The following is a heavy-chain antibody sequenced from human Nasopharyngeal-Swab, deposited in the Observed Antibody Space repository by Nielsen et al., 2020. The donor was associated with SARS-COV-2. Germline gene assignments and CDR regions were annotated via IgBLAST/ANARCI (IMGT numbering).Heavy chain of an antibody. V-gene: IGHV4-39*07. Sequence: SETLSLTCTVSGGSISSSSYYWGWIRQPPGKGLEWIGSIYYSGSTYYNPSLKSRVTISVDTSKNQFSLKLSSVTAADTAVYYCARDGSSSYDYWGQGTLVTVSS. J-gene: IGHJ4*02. CDR2: IYYSGST. D-gene: IGHD6-13*01. CDR3: ARDGSSSYDY. CDR1: GGSISSSSYY.